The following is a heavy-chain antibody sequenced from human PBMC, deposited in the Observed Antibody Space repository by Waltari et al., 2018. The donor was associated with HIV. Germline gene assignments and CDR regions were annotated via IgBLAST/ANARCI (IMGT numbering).Heavy chain of an antibody. CDR2: INPNSGGT. D-gene: IGHD1-26*01. J-gene: IGHJ5*02. CDR3: ARGRRAEWELPGP. Sequence: GPLVQAGAEVKKPGASVKDSCKSAGHTFTGDYIHWVRQAPGQGLEWMGCINPNSGGTNYAQKFQGRVTMTRDTSISTAYIELSRLRSDDTAVYYCARGRRAEWELPGPWGQGTLVTVSS. CDR1: GHTFTGDY. V-gene: IGHV1-2*02.